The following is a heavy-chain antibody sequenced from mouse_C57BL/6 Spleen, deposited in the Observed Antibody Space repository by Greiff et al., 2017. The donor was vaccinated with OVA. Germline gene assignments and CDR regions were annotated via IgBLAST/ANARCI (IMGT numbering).Heavy chain of an antibody. CDR1: GYSITSGYY. J-gene: IGHJ3*01. CDR2: ISYDGSN. Sequence: VQLQQSGPGLVKPSQSLSLTCSVTGYSITSGYYWNWIRQFPGNKLEWMGYISYDGSNNYNPSLKNRISITRDTSKNQFFLKLNSVTTEDTATYYCARGGLGPSWFAYWGQGTLVTVSA. D-gene: IGHD4-1*01. CDR3: ARGGLGPSWFAY. V-gene: IGHV3-6*01.